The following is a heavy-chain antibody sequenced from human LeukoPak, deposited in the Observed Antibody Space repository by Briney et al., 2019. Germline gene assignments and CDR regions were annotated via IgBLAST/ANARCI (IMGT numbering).Heavy chain of an antibody. Sequence: PGGSLRLSCAASGFTFSSYAMHWVRQAPGKGLEYVSAISSNGGSTYYANSVKGRFTISRDNSKNTLYLQMGSLRAEDMAVYYCAKGSAAAGTLDYWGQGTLVTVSS. CDR3: AKGSAAAGTLDY. D-gene: IGHD6-13*01. CDR2: ISSNGGST. CDR1: GFTFSSYA. J-gene: IGHJ4*02. V-gene: IGHV3-64*01.